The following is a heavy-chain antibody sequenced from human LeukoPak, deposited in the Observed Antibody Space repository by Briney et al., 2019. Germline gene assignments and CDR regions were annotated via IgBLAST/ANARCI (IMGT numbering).Heavy chain of an antibody. D-gene: IGHD3-22*01. V-gene: IGHV7-4-1*02. CDR2: INTNTGNP. CDR1: GYTFTSYA. Sequence: ASVKVSCKASGYTFTSYAMNWVRQAPGQGLEWMGWINTNTGNPTYAQGFTGRFVFSLDTSVSTAYLQISSLKAEDTAVYYCARDLHYYDKYWLDPWGQGTLVTVSS. CDR3: ARDLHYYDKYWLDP. J-gene: IGHJ5*02.